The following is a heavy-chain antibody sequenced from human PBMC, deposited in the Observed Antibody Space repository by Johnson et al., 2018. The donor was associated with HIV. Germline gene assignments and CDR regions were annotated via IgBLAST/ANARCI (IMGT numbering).Heavy chain of an antibody. CDR3: TTETYYYDSSGYYYGHAFDI. CDR1: GFTFSSFG. CDR2: ISYDGSNK. V-gene: IGHV3-30*03. J-gene: IGHJ3*02. D-gene: IGHD3-22*01. Sequence: QVQLVESGGGLVQPGGSLRLSCATSGFTFSSFGMHWVRQAPGKGLEWVAVISYDGSNKYYADSVKGRFIISRDNSKNTLYLQMNSLKTEDTAVYYCTTETYYYDSSGYYYGHAFDIWGQGTMVTVSS.